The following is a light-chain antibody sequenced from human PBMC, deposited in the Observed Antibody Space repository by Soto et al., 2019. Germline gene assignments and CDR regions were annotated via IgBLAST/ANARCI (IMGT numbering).Light chain of an antibody. CDR1: QSVSSN. Sequence: EIVMTQSPATLSVSPGERATLSCRASQSVSSNLAWYQHKPGQAPRLLIFGASTRATGIPARFSGSGSGTAFTLTISSLQSEDLAVYYCKHYNNWPPWTFGQGTKVDIK. CDR2: GAS. J-gene: IGKJ1*01. V-gene: IGKV3-15*01. CDR3: KHYNNWPPWT.